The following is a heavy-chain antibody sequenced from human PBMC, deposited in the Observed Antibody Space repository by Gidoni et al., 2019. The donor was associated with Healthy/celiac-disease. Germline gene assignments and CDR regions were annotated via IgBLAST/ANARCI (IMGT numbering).Heavy chain of an antibody. CDR3: ARARRIMITFGGVIANYFDY. V-gene: IGHV4-59*01. D-gene: IGHD3-16*02. CDR1: GGSISSYY. CDR2: IYYSGST. Sequence: QVQLQESGPGLVKPSETLSLTCTVSGGSISSYYWSWIRQPPGKGLEWIGYIYYSGSTNYNPSLKSRVTISVDTSKNQFSLKLSSVTAADTAVYYCARARRIMITFGGVIANYFDYWGQGTLVTVSS. J-gene: IGHJ4*02.